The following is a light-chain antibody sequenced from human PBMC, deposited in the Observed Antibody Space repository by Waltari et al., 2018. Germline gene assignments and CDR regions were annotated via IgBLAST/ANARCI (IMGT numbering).Light chain of an antibody. CDR2: KDS. CDR3: KPQAGMGIFRV. Sequence: SYELTQPPSVPVSPGQTARITRSGDALPKHYAYWFQEKPGQAPVLVIGKDSARPQGTPGRSPASSSGKQAPLTSIGAQEGAEVNFSCKPQAGMGIFRVLAGGTRLTVL. CDR1: ALPKHY. J-gene: IGLJ2*01. V-gene: IGLV3-25*03.